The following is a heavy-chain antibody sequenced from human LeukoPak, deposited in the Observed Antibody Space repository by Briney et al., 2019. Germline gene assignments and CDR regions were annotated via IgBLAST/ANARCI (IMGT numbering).Heavy chain of an antibody. Sequence: GGSLRLSCAASGFTFSSYAMHWVRQAPGKGLEWVAVISYDGSNKYYADSVKGRFTISRDNSKNTLYLQMNSLRAEDTAVYYCARGFHYWGQGTLVTVSS. J-gene: IGHJ4*02. V-gene: IGHV3-30-3*01. CDR3: ARGFHY. CDR2: ISYDGSNK. CDR1: GFTFSSYA.